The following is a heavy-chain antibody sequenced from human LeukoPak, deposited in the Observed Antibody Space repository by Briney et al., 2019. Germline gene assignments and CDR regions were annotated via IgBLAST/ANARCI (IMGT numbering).Heavy chain of an antibody. D-gene: IGHD7-27*01. V-gene: IGHV1-69*13. CDR1: GGTFSSYA. Sequence: ASVKVSCKASGGTFSSYAISWVRQAPGQGLEWMGGIIPIFGTANYAQKFQGRVTITADESTSTAYMELSSLRSEDAAVYYCARGGASLGIGWFDPWGQGTLVTVSS. CDR2: IIPIFGTA. J-gene: IGHJ5*02. CDR3: ARGGASLGIGWFDP.